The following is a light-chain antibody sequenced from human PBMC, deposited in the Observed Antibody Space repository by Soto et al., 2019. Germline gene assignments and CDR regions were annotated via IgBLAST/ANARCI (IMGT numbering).Light chain of an antibody. CDR1: QSVSNNY. CDR3: QQYGSSGT. CDR2: GAS. J-gene: IGKJ1*01. V-gene: IGKV3-20*01. Sequence: EIVMTQSPATLSVSPRERSTQSYSASQSVSNNYLAWYQQKPGQAPRLLIYGASNRATGIPDRFSGSGSGTDFTLTISRLEPEDFAVYYCQQYGSSGTFGQGTKVDIK.